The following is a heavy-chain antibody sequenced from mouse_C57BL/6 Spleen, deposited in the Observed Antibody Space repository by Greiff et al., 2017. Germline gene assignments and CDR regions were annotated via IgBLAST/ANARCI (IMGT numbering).Heavy chain of an antibody. D-gene: IGHD1-2*01. CDR3: ASTARYY. V-gene: IGHV5-17*01. CDR2: ISSGSSTI. CDR1: GFTFSDYG. J-gene: IGHJ4*01. Sequence: EVKLVESGGGLVKPGGSLKLSCAASGFTFSDYGMHWVRQAPENGLEWVAYISSGSSTIYYADTVKGRFTISRDNAKNTLFLQMTSLRSEDTAMYYCASTARYYWGQGTSVTVSS.